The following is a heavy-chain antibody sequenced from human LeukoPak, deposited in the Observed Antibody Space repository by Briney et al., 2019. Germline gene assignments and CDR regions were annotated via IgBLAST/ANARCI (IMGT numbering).Heavy chain of an antibody. CDR1: GFTFSSYW. D-gene: IGHD3-16*01. Sequence: PGGSLRLSCAASGFTFSSYWMHWVRQAPGKGLVWVSRINSDGSSTSYADSVKGRFAISRDNAKNTLYLQMNSLRAEDTAVYYCARGIMITFGGSLGYWGQGTLVTVSS. CDR2: INSDGSST. V-gene: IGHV3-74*01. J-gene: IGHJ4*02. CDR3: ARGIMITFGGSLGY.